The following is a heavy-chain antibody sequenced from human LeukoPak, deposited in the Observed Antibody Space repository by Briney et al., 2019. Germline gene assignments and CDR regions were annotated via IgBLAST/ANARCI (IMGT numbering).Heavy chain of an antibody. CDR3: ARAGDRYYYDSSGYYPDY. Sequence: GGSLRLSCAASGFTFSSYSMNWVRQAPGKGLEWVSSISSSSSSYIYYADSVKGRFTISRDNAKNSLYLQMNSLRAEDTAVYYCARAGDRYYYDSSGYYPDYWGQGTLVTVSS. V-gene: IGHV3-21*01. D-gene: IGHD3-22*01. CDR2: ISSSSSSYI. J-gene: IGHJ4*02. CDR1: GFTFSSYS.